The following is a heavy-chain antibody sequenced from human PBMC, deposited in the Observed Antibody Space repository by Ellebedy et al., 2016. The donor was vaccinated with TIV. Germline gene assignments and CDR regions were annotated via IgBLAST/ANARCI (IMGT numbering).Heavy chain of an antibody. D-gene: IGHD3-10*01. J-gene: IGHJ4*02. Sequence: GESLKISXAASGFTFSDYYMSWIRQAPGKGLEWVLYISSSGSTIYYADSVKGRFTISRDNAKNSLYLQMNSLRAEDTAVYYCARDHGPDGSGTTIAYWGQGTLVTVSS. V-gene: IGHV3-11*01. CDR1: GFTFSDYY. CDR2: ISSSGSTI. CDR3: ARDHGPDGSGTTIAY.